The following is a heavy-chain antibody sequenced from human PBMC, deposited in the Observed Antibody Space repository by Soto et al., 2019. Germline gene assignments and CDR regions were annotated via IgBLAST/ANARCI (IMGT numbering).Heavy chain of an antibody. Sequence: PSETLSLTCSVSGGSLSDSYWSWIRQTAGKGLEVIGRMFPGGSTNFNPSLKSRVTISLDTSKNQFSLWLSSVTAADTAVYYCATGNAWEILLAYWGQGTLVTVSS. J-gene: IGHJ4*02. V-gene: IGHV4-4*07. CDR1: GGSLSDSY. D-gene: IGHD1-26*01. CDR2: MFPGGST. CDR3: ATGNAWEILLAY.